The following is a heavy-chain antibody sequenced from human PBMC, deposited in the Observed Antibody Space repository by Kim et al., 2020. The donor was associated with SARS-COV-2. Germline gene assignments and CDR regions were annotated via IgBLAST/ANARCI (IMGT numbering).Heavy chain of an antibody. Sequence: SETLSLTCAVSGASISNNNWWTWVRQPPGMGLEWIGEIHHSGNTNYNPSLKSRVIISIDKSKNQLSLNLSSVTAADTAIYYCARCPADGDSFWFDPWAQG. CDR2: IHHSGNT. CDR3: ARCPADGDSFWFDP. J-gene: IGHJ5*02. V-gene: IGHV4-4*02. CDR1: GASISNNNW.